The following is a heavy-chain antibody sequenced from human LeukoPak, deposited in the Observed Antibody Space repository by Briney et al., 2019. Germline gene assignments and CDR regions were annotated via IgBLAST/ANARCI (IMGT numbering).Heavy chain of an antibody. V-gene: IGHV3-66*01. D-gene: IGHD3-10*01. Sequence: GGSLRLSCAASGFTVSSNYMSWVRQAPGKGLEWVSVIYSGGSTYYADSVKGRFTISRDNSKNTLYLQMNSLRAEDTAVYYCARFGDYQSRGVDPWGQGTLVTVSS. CDR3: ARFGDYQSRGVDP. J-gene: IGHJ5*02. CDR1: GFTVSSNY. CDR2: IYSGGST.